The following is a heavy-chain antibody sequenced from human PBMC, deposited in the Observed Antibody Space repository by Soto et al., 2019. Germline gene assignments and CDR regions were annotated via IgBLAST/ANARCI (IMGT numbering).Heavy chain of an antibody. D-gene: IGHD2-21*02. CDR3: ARDCGGDCYYYFDY. Sequence: GASVKVSCKASGGTFSSYTISWVRQAPGQGLEWMGRIIPILGIANYAQKFQGRVTITADKSTSTAYMELSSLRSEDTAVYYCARDCGGDCYYYFDYWGQGTLVTVSS. CDR2: IIPILGIA. CDR1: GGTFSSYT. J-gene: IGHJ4*02. V-gene: IGHV1-69*04.